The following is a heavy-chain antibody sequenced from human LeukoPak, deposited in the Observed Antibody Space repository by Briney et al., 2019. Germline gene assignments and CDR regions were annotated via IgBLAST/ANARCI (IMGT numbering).Heavy chain of an antibody. CDR1: GFTFSTYS. V-gene: IGHV3-48*02. Sequence: GGSLRLSCAASGFTFSTYSMNWVRQAPGEGLEWVSFITGSSNTIYYADSVKGRFTISRDNAKNSLYLQMNSLRDEDTAVYYCARGPAAAIDYWGQGTLVTVSS. CDR3: ARGPAAAIDY. CDR2: ITGSSNTI. D-gene: IGHD2-2*01. J-gene: IGHJ4*02.